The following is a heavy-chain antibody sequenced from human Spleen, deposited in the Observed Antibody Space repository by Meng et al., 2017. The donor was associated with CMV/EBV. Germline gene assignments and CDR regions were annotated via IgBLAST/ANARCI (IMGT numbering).Heavy chain of an antibody. CDR2: IIPIFGTA. CDR3: ARRDFWSGTFDY. J-gene: IGHJ4*02. V-gene: IGHV1-69*05. D-gene: IGHD3-3*01. Sequence: CKASGGTFSSYAISWARQAPGQGLEWMGGIIPIFGTANYAQKFQGRVTITTDESTSTAYMELSSLRSEDTAVYYCARRDFWSGTFDYWGQGTLVTVSS. CDR1: GGTFSSYA.